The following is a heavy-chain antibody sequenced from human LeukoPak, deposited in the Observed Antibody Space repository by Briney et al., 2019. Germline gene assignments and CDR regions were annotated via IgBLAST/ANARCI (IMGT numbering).Heavy chain of an antibody. CDR1: GFTFSSYW. CDR2: INSDGSST. J-gene: IGHJ5*02. D-gene: IGHD2-21*01. V-gene: IGHV3-74*01. Sequence: GGSLRLSCAASGFTFSSYWMHWVRQAPGKGLVWVSRINSDGSSTSYADSVKGRFTISRDNAKNTLYLQMNSLRAKDTAVYYCARDEACGGDCFNWFDPWGQGTLVTVSS. CDR3: ARDEACGGDCFNWFDP.